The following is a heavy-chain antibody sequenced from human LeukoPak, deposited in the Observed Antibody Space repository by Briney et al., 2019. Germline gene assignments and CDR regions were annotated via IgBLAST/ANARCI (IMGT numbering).Heavy chain of an antibody. D-gene: IGHD1-26*01. CDR3: AKDIYSGTAGAFDI. CDR1: GFPFSSYW. CDR2: IKQDGGEK. Sequence: GGSLRLSCAASGFPFSSYWMSWVRQAPGKGLEWVANIKQDGGEKFYVDSVKGRFTVSRDNAKNSLYLQMNSLRAEDMALYYCAKDIYSGTAGAFDIWGQGTMVTVSS. V-gene: IGHV3-7*03. J-gene: IGHJ3*02.